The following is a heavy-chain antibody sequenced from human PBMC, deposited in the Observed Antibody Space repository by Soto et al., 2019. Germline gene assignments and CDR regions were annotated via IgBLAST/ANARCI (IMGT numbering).Heavy chain of an antibody. CDR2: IIPIFGTA. CDR1: GGTFSSYA. CDR3: ARDTVEGWFGESI. D-gene: IGHD3-10*01. V-gene: IGHV1-69*14. Sequence: QVQLVQSGAEVKKPGSSVKVSCKASGGTFSSYAISWVRQAPGQGLEWMGGIIPIFGTANYAQKFQGRVTIPADKSTRTDYMELSSLRSEDTAVYYCARDTVEGWFGESIWGQGTMVTVSS. J-gene: IGHJ3*02.